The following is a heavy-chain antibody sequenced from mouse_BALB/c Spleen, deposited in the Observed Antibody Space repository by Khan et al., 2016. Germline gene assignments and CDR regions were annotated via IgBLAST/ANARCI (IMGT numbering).Heavy chain of an antibody. CDR3: GRVDY. CDR1: GFTFSSFG. J-gene: IGHJ2*02. V-gene: IGHV5-17*02. CDR2: ITSGSSAI. Sequence: VQLKESGGGLVQPGGSRKLSCAASGFTFSSFGMHWVRQAPEKGLEWVAFITSGSSAIYYADTVKGRFTVSRDNPKNTLFLQMTSLRSEDTAMYYCGRVDYWGQGTSLTVSS.